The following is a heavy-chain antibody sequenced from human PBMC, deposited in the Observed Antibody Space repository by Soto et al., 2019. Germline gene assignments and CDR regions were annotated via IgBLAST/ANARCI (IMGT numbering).Heavy chain of an antibody. V-gene: IGHV3-15*07. Sequence: EVQLVESGGGLVKPGGSLRLSCAASDFTITNAWMNWVRQAPEKGLEWVGRIKTKSEGEATDYAAPLKGRFTISRDDSKNTLFLQMNSLKTEDTAVYYCTTGSIEGVWGQGATVTVSS. CDR1: DFTITNAW. CDR2: IKTKSEGEAT. D-gene: IGHD3-22*01. CDR3: TTGSIEGV. J-gene: IGHJ6*02.